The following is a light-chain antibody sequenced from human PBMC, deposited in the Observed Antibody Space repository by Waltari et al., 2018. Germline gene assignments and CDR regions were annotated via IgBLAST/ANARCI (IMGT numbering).Light chain of an antibody. Sequence: QSVLTQPPSASGTPGQRVTISCSGRRSNVGNNHVTWYQQRPGTAPKLLIYRNNQRPSGVPDRFSGSKSGTSASLAISGLRSEDEADYYCAAWDDSLSGRVFGGGTKVTVL. CDR1: RSNVGNNH. J-gene: IGLJ3*02. V-gene: IGLV1-47*01. CDR3: AAWDDSLSGRV. CDR2: RNN.